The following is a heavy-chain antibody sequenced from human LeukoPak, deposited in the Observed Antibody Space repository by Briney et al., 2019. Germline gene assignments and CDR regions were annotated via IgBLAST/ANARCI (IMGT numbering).Heavy chain of an antibody. V-gene: IGHV3-9*01. CDR3: AKGSGSYYLSPYYYMDV. CDR1: GFTFDDYA. J-gene: IGHJ6*03. CDR2: ISWSSGSI. D-gene: IGHD1-26*01. Sequence: GGSLRLSCAASGFTFDDYAMHWVRQAPGKGLEWVSGISWSSGSIGYADSVKGRFTISRDNAKNSLYLQMNSLRAEDTALYYCAKGSGSYYLSPYYYMDVWGKGTTVTISS.